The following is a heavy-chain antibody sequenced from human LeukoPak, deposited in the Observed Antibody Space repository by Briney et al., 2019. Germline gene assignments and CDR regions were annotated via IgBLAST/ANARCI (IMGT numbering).Heavy chain of an antibody. V-gene: IGHV3-23*01. CDR1: GFTFSSYA. J-gene: IGHJ6*02. Sequence: GRSLRLSCAASGFTFSSYAMHWVRQGPGKGLELVSAITDYGHYTYYADSVRGRFTISRDNSKSTLYLQMNSLRAEDTAVYYCAPRCCGVDVWGQGTTVTVSS. CDR2: ITDYGHYT. D-gene: IGHD2-21*01. CDR3: APRCCGVDV.